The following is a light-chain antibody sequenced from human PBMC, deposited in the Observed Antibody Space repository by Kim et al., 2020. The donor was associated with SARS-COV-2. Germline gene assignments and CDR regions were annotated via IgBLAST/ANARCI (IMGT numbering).Light chain of an antibody. CDR2: AAS. CDR3: QQSYSTPQT. V-gene: IGKV1-39*01. CDR1: QSISSY. Sequence: ASVGDRVTITYRASQSISSYLNWYQQKPGKAPKLLIYAASSLESGVPSRFSSSGSGTDFTLPISSLLPENFATYYCQQSYSTPQTLGQVTKVDIK. J-gene: IGKJ1*01.